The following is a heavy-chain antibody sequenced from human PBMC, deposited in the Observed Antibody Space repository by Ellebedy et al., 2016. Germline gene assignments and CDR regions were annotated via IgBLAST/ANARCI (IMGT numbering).Heavy chain of an antibody. CDR3: STTMGP. D-gene: IGHD3-10*01. CDR2: ISYDGSNK. CDR1: GFTFSSYG. J-gene: IGHJ5*02. V-gene: IGHV3-30*03. Sequence: GGSLRLSXAASGFTFSSYGMHWVRQAPGKGLEWVAVISYDGSNKYYADSVKGRFTISRDNSKNTLYLQMNSLRAEDTAVYYCSTTMGPWGQGTLVTVSS.